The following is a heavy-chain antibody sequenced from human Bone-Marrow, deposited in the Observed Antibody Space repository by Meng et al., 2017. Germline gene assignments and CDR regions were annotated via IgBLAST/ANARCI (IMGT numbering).Heavy chain of an antibody. CDR3: ARGSWLQLWLQDY. Sequence: QVQLQQWGAGLLKPSETLSLTCAVYGGSFSGYYWSWIRQPPGKGLEWIGEINHSGSTNYNLSLKSRVTISVDTSKNQFSLKLSSVTAADTAVYYCARGSWLQLWLQDYWGQGTLVTVSS. V-gene: IGHV4-34*01. J-gene: IGHJ4*02. D-gene: IGHD5-18*01. CDR2: INHSGST. CDR1: GGSFSGYY.